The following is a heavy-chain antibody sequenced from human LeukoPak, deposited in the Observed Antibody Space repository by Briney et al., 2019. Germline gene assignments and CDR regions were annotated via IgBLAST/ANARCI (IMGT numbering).Heavy chain of an antibody. Sequence: GGSLRLSCAASGFTFSGSVMHWVRQASGRGLEWVGRIRSKANGYATAYAASVKGRFTISRDDSKNTAYLQMNSLRTEDTAVYYCARLWGDCGGDCYSPDFWGQGTLVTVSS. J-gene: IGHJ4*02. CDR1: GFTFSGSV. D-gene: IGHD2-21*02. CDR2: IRSKANGYAT. CDR3: ARLWGDCGGDCYSPDF. V-gene: IGHV3-73*01.